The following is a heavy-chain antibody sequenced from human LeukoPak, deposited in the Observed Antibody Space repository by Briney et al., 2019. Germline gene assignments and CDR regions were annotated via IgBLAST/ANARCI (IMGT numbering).Heavy chain of an antibody. V-gene: IGHV3-30*18. CDR3: AKAPTTVTTYYNYYGMDI. J-gene: IGHJ6*02. Sequence: PGGSLRLSCAASGFTFSSYGMHWVRQAPGKGLEWVAVISYDGSNKYYADSVKGRFTISRDNSKNTLYLQMNSLRADDTAVYHCAKAPTTVTTYYNYYGMDIWGQGTTVAVSS. CDR1: GFTFSSYG. D-gene: IGHD4-17*01. CDR2: ISYDGSNK.